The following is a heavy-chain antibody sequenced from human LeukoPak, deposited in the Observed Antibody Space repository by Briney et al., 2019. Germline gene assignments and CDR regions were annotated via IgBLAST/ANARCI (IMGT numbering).Heavy chain of an antibody. J-gene: IGHJ3*02. Sequence: SETLSLTCTVSGGSISSYYWSWIRQPPGKGLEWIGYIYYSGSTNYNPSLKSRVTISVDTSKNQFSLKLSSVTAADTAVYYCARRSGYYDFWSGYPYDAFDIWGQGTMVTVSS. CDR1: GGSISSYY. V-gene: IGHV4-59*08. D-gene: IGHD3-3*01. CDR2: IYYSGST. CDR3: ARRSGYYDFWSGYPYDAFDI.